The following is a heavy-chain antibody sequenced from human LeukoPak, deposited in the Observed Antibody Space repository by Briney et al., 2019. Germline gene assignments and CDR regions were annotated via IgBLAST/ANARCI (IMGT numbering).Heavy chain of an antibody. CDR1: GYTLTELS. Sequence: RASVKVSCKVSGYTLTELSMHWVRQAPGKGLEWMGGFDPEDGETIYAQKFQGRVTMTEDTSTDTAYMELSSLRSEDTAVCYCATVGRGFDAFDIWGQGTMVTVSS. D-gene: IGHD3-16*01. CDR2: FDPEDGET. CDR3: ATVGRGFDAFDI. J-gene: IGHJ3*02. V-gene: IGHV1-24*01.